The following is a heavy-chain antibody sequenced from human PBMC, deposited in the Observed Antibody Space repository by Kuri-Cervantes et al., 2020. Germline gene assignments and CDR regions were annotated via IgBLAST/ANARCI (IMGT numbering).Heavy chain of an antibody. CDR2: IGTAGDT. J-gene: IGHJ6*02. D-gene: IGHD2-8*01. CDR1: GFTFSSHD. Sequence: GESLKISCAASGFTFSSHDMHWVRQATGKGLEWVSAIGTAGDTYYPGSVKGRFTISRENAKNSLHLQMNSLRAGDTAVYYCARDGPNGRYYYYYYGMDVWGQGTTVTVSS. V-gene: IGHV3-13*01. CDR3: ARDGPNGRYYYYYYGMDV.